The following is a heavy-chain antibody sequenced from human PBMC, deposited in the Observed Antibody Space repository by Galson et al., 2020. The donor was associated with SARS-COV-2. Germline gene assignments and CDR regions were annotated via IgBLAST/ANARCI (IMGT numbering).Heavy chain of an antibody. D-gene: IGHD1-1*01. CDR3: TRAWNGAGDY. J-gene: IGHJ4*02. CDR1: GFTFKDDF. V-gene: IGHV3-72*01. Sequence: GGSLRLSCIASGFTFKDDFMDWVRQAPGKGLEWVARIRNTGNNYPTEYAASVKGRFTISRDDSQSSEHLQMNSLKTEDTARYYCTRAWNGAGDYWGQGTLVTVSS. CDR2: IRNTGNNYPT.